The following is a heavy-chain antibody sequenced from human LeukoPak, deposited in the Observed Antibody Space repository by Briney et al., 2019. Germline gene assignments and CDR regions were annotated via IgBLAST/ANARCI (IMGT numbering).Heavy chain of an antibody. V-gene: IGHV3-73*01. Sequence: GGSLRLSCAASGFTFSGSAMRWVRQASGKGLEWVGRIRSKANNYATAYAASVKGRFTISRDDSKNTAYLQMNSLKTEDTAVYYCTSVSPAGGNAFDIWGQGTMVTVSS. J-gene: IGHJ3*02. CDR3: TSVSPAGGNAFDI. CDR2: IRSKANNYAT. D-gene: IGHD5/OR15-5a*01. CDR1: GFTFSGSA.